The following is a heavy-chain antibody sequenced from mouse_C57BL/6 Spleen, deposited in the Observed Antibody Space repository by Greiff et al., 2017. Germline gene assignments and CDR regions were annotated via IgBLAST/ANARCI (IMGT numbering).Heavy chain of an antibody. D-gene: IGHD3-2*02. CDR1: GYTFTDYN. CDR2: INPNNGGT. V-gene: IGHV1-18*01. CDR3: ARRSGYPYYFGG. Sequence: EVQLQESGPELVKPGASVKIPCKASGYTFTDYNMDWVKQSHGKSLEWIGDINPNNGGTIYNQKFKGKATLTVDKSSSTAYMELRSLTAEDTAVYCCARRSGYPYYFGGRGQGTTLTVSS. J-gene: IGHJ2*01.